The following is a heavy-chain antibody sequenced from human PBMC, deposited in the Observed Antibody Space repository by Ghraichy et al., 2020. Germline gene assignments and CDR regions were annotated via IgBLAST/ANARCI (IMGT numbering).Heavy chain of an antibody. D-gene: IGHD1-26*01. CDR3: ARAHAVGGPRSCFAS. V-gene: IGHV3-23*01. Sequence: GGSLRLSCTGSGFTFDNNAINWVRQAPGKGLEWLSSISGTGSGTYSADSVKGRFTVSRDNSKNTVYLQMNNLRAEDTARYYCARAHAVGGPRSCFASWGPESLVRVCS. CDR1: GFTFDNNA. J-gene: IGHJ4*02. CDR2: ISGTGSGT.